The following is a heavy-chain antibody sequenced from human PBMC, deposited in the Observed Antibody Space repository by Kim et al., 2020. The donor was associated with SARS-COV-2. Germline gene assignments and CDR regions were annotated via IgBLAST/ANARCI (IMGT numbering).Heavy chain of an antibody. J-gene: IGHJ4*02. Sequence: GESLKISCQCSGYSFMSYWIAWVRQMPGKGLEWMGIIYPGDSTTRYSPSFQGQIAISVDKSLNTAYLQWPSLEVSDTAIYYCARQGRMGHSNSWLDYWGQGTLVSISS. CDR3: ARQGRMGHSNSWLDY. CDR2: IYPGDSTT. V-gene: IGHV5-51*01. D-gene: IGHD6-13*01. CDR1: GYSFMSYW.